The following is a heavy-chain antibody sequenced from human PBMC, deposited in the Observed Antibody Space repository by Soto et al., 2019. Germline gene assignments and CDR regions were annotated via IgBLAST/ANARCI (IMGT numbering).Heavy chain of an antibody. V-gene: IGHV4-31*03. CDR3: ASRYSVYANRFDY. CDR2: IYYSGST. J-gene: IGHJ4*02. CDR1: GVSISSGGYY. Sequence: QVQLQESGPGLVKPSQTLSLTCTVSGVSISSGGYYWSWIRQHPGKGLEWIGYIYYSGSTYYNPSLKSRVTISLDTSRNQFSLKLSSVTAADTAVYYCASRYSVYANRFDYWGQGTLVTVSS. D-gene: IGHD5-12*01.